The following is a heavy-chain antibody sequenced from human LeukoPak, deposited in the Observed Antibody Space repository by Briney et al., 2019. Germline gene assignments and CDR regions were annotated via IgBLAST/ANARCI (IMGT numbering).Heavy chain of an antibody. V-gene: IGHV4-39*01. Sequence: PSETLSLTCTVSGGSISSSSYYWGWIRQPPGKGLEWIGTIYYSGSTYYNPSLRSRVTISVDTSKNQFSLKLSSVTATDTAVYYCARLKIGNAGYCSSTSCPWGVRFDPWGQGTLVTVSS. CDR2: IYYSGST. CDR1: GGSISSSSYY. J-gene: IGHJ5*02. CDR3: ARLKIGNAGYCSSTSCPWGVRFDP. D-gene: IGHD2-2*01.